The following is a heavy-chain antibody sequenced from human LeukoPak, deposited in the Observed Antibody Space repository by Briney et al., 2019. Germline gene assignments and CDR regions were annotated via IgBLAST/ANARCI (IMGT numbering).Heavy chain of an antibody. CDR1: GGTFSSYA. V-gene: IGHV1-69*05. D-gene: IGHD2-2*02. CDR3: ARVRAPYCSSTSCYTSPDY. CDR2: IIPIFGTA. J-gene: IGHJ4*02. Sequence: SVKVSCKASGGTFSSYAISWVRQAPGQGLEWMGGIIPIFGTANYAQKFQGRVTITTDESTSTAYMELSSLRSEDTAVYYCARVRAPYCSSTSCYTSPDYWGQGTLVTVSS.